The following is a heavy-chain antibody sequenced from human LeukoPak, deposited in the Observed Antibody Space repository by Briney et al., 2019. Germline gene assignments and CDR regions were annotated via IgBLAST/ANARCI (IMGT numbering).Heavy chain of an antibody. CDR2: ISSSSSTI. J-gene: IGHJ4*02. D-gene: IGHD1-26*01. CDR3: GSNPFSGSPG. CDR1: GFAFSIYS. Sequence: QTGGSLRLSCAASGFAFSIYSMNWVRQAPGKGLEWVSYISSSSSTIYYADSVKGRFTISRDNAKNSLYLQMNSLRAEDTAVYYCGSNPFSGSPGWGQGTLVVVSS. V-gene: IGHV3-48*04.